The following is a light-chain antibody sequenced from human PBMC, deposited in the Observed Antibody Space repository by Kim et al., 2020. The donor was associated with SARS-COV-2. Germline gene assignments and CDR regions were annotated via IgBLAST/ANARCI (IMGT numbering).Light chain of an antibody. Sequence: GAPGKTARVTGGGNNIGSKSVHWYQQEPGQAPVLVIYYDSDRPSGIPERFSGSNSGNTATLTISRVEAGDEADYYCQVWDSSSVVFGGGTQLTVL. V-gene: IGLV3-21*04. J-gene: IGLJ2*01. CDR2: YDS. CDR1: NIGSKS. CDR3: QVWDSSSVV.